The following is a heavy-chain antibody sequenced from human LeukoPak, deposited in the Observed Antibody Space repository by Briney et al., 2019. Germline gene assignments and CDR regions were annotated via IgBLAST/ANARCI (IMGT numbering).Heavy chain of an antibody. Sequence: ASVKVSCKASGYTFTSYGISWVRQAPGQGLEWMGGIIPIFGTANYAQKFQGRVTITADESTSTAYMELSSLRSEDTAVYYCARNYYDSSGYWKLFDYWGQGTLVTVSS. J-gene: IGHJ4*02. D-gene: IGHD3-22*01. CDR1: GYTFTSYG. CDR2: IIPIFGTA. V-gene: IGHV1-69*13. CDR3: ARNYYDSSGYWKLFDY.